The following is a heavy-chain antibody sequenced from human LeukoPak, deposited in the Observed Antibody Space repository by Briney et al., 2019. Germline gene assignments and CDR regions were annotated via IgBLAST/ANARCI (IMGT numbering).Heavy chain of an antibody. CDR3: ARGDQRGYSYGNFDY. Sequence: ASVKVSCKASGYTFAGYYMHWVRQAPGKGLEWMGWINPNSGGTNYAQQFQGRVTMTRDTSISTAYMELSRLRSDDTAVYYCARGDQRGYSYGNFDYWGQGTLVTVSS. CDR2: INPNSGGT. J-gene: IGHJ4*02. CDR1: GYTFAGYY. V-gene: IGHV1-2*02. D-gene: IGHD5-18*01.